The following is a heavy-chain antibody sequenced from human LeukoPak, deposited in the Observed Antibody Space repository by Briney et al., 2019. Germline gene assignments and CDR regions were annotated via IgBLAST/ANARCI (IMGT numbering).Heavy chain of an antibody. CDR1: GFTFSSYA. Sequence: GGSLRLSCAASGFTFSSYAMHWVRQAPGKGLEWVAVISYDGSNKYYADSVKGRFTISRDNSKNTLYLQMNSLRAEDTAVYYCARTYGSGSYIDPWGQGTLVTVSS. V-gene: IGHV3-30-3*01. J-gene: IGHJ5*02. D-gene: IGHD3-10*01. CDR2: ISYDGSNK. CDR3: ARTYGSGSYIDP.